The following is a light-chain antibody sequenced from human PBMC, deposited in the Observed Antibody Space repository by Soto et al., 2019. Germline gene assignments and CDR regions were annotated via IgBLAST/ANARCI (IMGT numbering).Light chain of an antibody. CDR1: QSVSNS. J-gene: IGKJ4*01. Sequence: IMLTESSATRSFSQGESATLYCRASQSVSNSLAWYQPKPGQPPRLLIYDASNRATGIPARFSGSGSGTDFTLTISCLEPEDFAVYYCQQRDHWVTFGGGAKVAI. CDR2: DAS. CDR3: QQRDHWVT. V-gene: IGKV3-11*01.